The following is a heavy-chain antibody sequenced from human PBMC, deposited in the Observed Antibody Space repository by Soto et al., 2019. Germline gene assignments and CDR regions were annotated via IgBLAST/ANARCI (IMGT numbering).Heavy chain of an antibody. V-gene: IGHV3-7*01. Sequence: GGSLRLSCAASGFTFSSSWMAWVRQAPGKGLEWVANINQDGSEKYYVDSVKGRFTISRDNAKNSLSLQMNSLRVEDTAVYYCARGFITDYWGQGTLVTVSS. CDR3: ARGFITDY. CDR1: GFTFSSSW. D-gene: IGHD3-10*01. CDR2: INQDGSEK. J-gene: IGHJ4*02.